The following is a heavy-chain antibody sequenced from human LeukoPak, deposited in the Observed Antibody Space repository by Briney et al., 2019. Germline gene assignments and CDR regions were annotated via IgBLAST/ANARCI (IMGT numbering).Heavy chain of an antibody. V-gene: IGHV4-34*01. CDR3: AGAGTIPLRGVINY. CDR2: INHSGST. CDR1: GGSFSGYY. D-gene: IGHD3-10*01. Sequence: SETLSLTCAVYGGSFSGYYWSWIRQPPGKGLEWIGEINHSGSTNHNPSLKSRVTISVDTSKNQFSLKLSSVTAADTAVHYCAGAGTIPLRGVINYWGQGTLVTVSS. J-gene: IGHJ4*02.